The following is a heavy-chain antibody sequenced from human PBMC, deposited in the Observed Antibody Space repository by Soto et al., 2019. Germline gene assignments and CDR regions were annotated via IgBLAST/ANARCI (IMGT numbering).Heavy chain of an antibody. D-gene: IGHD2-15*01. CDR1: GGSISSSSYY. CDR3: ARGGGSGLWFDP. J-gene: IGHJ5*02. Sequence: QLQLQESGPGLVKPSETLSLTCTVSGGSISSSSYYWGWIRQPPGKGLEWIGSIYYSGSTYYNPSLKSRVTISVDTSKNQFSLKLSSVTAADTAVYYCARGGGSGLWFDPWGQGTLVTVSS. V-gene: IGHV4-39*01. CDR2: IYYSGST.